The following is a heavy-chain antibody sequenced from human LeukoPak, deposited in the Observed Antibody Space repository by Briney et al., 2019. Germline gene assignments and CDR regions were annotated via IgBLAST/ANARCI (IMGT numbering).Heavy chain of an antibody. CDR2: ISYDGSNK. D-gene: IGHD3-22*01. V-gene: IGHV3-30-3*01. CDR3: ARLDYYDSSNFDY. Sequence: PGGSLRLSCAASGFTFSSCAMHWVRQAPGKGLEWVAVISYDGSNKYYADSVKGRFTISRDNSKNTLYLQMNSLRAEDTAVYYCARLDYYDSSNFDYWGQGTLVTVSS. J-gene: IGHJ4*02. CDR1: GFTFSSCA.